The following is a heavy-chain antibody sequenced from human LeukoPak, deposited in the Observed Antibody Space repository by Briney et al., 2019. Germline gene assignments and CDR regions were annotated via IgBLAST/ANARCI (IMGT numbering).Heavy chain of an antibody. V-gene: IGHV3-23*01. D-gene: IGHD5-12*01. CDR1: GFTFSSYA. CDR2: VSGSGGST. Sequence: PGGSLRLSCAASGFTFSSYAMSWVRQAPGKGLEWVSGVSGSGGSTYYADSVKGRFTISRDNSKNTLYLQMNSPRAEDTAVYYCAKDLDIVATITGNWGQGTLVTVSS. J-gene: IGHJ4*02. CDR3: AKDLDIVATITGN.